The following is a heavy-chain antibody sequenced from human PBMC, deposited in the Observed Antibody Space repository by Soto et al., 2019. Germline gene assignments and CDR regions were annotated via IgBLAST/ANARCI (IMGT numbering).Heavy chain of an antibody. Sequence: GGSLRLSCAASGFTFSSYGMHWVRQAPGKGLEWVAVIWYDGSNKYYADSVKGRFTISRDNSKNTLYLQMNSLRAEDTAVYYCARDGGGPDSWSYYYYMDVWGKGTTVTVSS. CDR3: ARDGGGPDSWSYYYYMDV. CDR1: GFTFSSYG. J-gene: IGHJ6*03. CDR2: IWYDGSNK. V-gene: IGHV3-33*01. D-gene: IGHD6-13*01.